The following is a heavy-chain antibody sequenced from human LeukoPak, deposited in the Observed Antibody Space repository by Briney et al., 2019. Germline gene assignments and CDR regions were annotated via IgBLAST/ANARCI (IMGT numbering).Heavy chain of an antibody. D-gene: IGHD3-3*01. V-gene: IGHV4-34*01. J-gene: IGHJ3*02. CDR2: INHSGST. CDR1: GGSFSGYY. CDR3: ARARYDFWSAVGAFDI. Sequence: SETLSLTCAVYGGSFSGYYWSWIGQPPGKGLEWIGEINHSGSTNYNPSLKSRVTISVDTSKNQFSLKLSSVTAADTAVYYCARARYDFWSAVGAFDIWGQGTMFTVSS.